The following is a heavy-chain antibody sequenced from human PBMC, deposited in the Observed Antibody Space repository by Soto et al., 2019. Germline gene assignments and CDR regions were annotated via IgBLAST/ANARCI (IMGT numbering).Heavy chain of an antibody. CDR1: GFTFSSYW. Sequence: GGSLRLSCAASGFTFSSYWMHWVRQAPGKGLVWVSRINSDGSSTSYADSVKGRFTISRDNAKNTLYLQMNSLRAEDTAVYYCARDNSRDGYNYPYYFDYWGQGTLVTVSS. CDR2: INSDGSST. J-gene: IGHJ4*02. D-gene: IGHD5-12*01. CDR3: ARDNSRDGYNYPYYFDY. V-gene: IGHV3-74*01.